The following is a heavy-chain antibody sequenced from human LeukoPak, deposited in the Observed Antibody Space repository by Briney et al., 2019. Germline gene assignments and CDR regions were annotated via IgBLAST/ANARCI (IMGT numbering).Heavy chain of an antibody. CDR2: NHDSGTT. J-gene: IGHJ4*02. CDR1: GDSMSSYF. CDR3: AREVATISREYYFDN. V-gene: IGHV4-59*12. D-gene: IGHD5-12*01. Sequence: SETLSLTCTVSGDSMSSYFWSWIRQPPGKGLEWIAYNHDSGTTNYNPSLKSRVTISVDTSKNQFSLKLSSVTAADTAVYYCAREVATISREYYFDNWGQGTLVTVSS.